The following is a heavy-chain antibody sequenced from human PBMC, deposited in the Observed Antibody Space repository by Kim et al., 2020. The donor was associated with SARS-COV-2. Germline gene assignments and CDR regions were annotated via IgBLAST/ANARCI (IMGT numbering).Heavy chain of an antibody. CDR2: INTNTGNP. J-gene: IGHJ3*02. D-gene: IGHD3-3*01. Sequence: ASVKVSCKASGYTFTSYAMNWVRQAPGQGLEWMGWINTNTGNPTYAQGFTGRFVFSLDTSVSTAYLQISSLKAEDTAVYYCATPSSDYYDFWSGYQNDAFDIWGQGTMVTVSS. V-gene: IGHV7-4-1*02. CDR1: GYTFTSYA. CDR3: ATPSSDYYDFWSGYQNDAFDI.